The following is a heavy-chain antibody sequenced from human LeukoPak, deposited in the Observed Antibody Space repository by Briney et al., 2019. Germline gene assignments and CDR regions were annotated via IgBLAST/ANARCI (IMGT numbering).Heavy chain of an antibody. V-gene: IGHV3-66*01. D-gene: IGHD4-17*01. Sequence: GGSLRLSCAASGFTFSSYAMSWVRQAPGKGLEWVSVIYSGGSTYYADSVKGRFTISRDNSKNTLYLQMNSLRAEDTAVYYCARENPYGALDYWGQGTLVTVSS. J-gene: IGHJ4*02. CDR2: IYSGGST. CDR3: ARENPYGALDY. CDR1: GFTFSSYA.